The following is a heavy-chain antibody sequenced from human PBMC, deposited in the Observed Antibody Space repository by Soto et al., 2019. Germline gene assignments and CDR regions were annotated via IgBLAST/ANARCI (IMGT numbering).Heavy chain of an antibody. V-gene: IGHV3-7*01. Sequence: EVQLVESGGDLVQPGGSLRLSCAASGFTFSSFWMSWVRQAPGKGLEWVANIKQDGSEKHYVDSVKGRFTISRDNAKNSLYLQMNRLRAEDAAVYYCARSRGLDYCGQGTLVTVSS. D-gene: IGHD6-19*01. CDR2: IKQDGSEK. J-gene: IGHJ4*02. CDR1: GFTFSSFW. CDR3: ARSRGLDY.